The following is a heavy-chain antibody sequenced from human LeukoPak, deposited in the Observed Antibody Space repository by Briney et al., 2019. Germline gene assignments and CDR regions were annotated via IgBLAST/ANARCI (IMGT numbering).Heavy chain of an antibody. J-gene: IGHJ4*02. Sequence: PSQTLSLTCAVSGGSISSGGYSGSWIRQPPGKGLEWIGYIYYSGSTYYNPSLKSRVTISVDTSKNQFSLKLSSVTAADTAVYYCARGTTIGDSDFDYWGQGTLVTVSS. V-gene: IGHV4-30-4*07. CDR1: GGSISSGGYS. CDR3: ARGTTIGDSDFDY. CDR2: IYYSGST. D-gene: IGHD4-17*01.